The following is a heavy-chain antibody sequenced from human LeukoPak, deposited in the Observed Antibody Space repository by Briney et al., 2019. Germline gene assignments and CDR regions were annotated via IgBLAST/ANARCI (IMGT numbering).Heavy chain of an antibody. Sequence: GGSLRLSCAASGFTFSSSAMSWVRQAPGKGLEWVSAISNNGGYTYYADSVRGRFTISRDNSKSTLCLQMNGLRAEDTAVYYCAKSRDSSVAFDYWGQGTLVTVSS. D-gene: IGHD6-19*01. CDR2: ISNNGGYT. CDR3: AKSRDSSVAFDY. CDR1: GFTFSSSA. V-gene: IGHV3-23*01. J-gene: IGHJ4*02.